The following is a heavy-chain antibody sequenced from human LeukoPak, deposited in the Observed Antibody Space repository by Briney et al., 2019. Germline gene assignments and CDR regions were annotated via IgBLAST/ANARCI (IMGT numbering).Heavy chain of an antibody. J-gene: IGHJ4*02. Sequence: SETLSLTCSVSGYSIRRGYQWGWIRQAPGKGLEWIGSINYSGRTYDNPSLKSRVTISIDTSKNQIFLKLRSTTAADTAHYYCARAEINDYNRYWGQGILVIVSS. V-gene: IGHV4-38-2*01. CDR1: GYSIRRGYQ. CDR2: INYSGRT. D-gene: IGHD4-11*01. CDR3: ARAEINDYNRY.